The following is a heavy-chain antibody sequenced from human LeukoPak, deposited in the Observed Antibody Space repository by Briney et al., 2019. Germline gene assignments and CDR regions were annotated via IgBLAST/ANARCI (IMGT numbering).Heavy chain of an antibody. Sequence: PSETLSLTCSVSGGSISSYYWSWIRQPPGKGLEWIGYIYSSGSTNYNPSLKSRVTISGDTSKNQFSLRLSSVTAADTAVYYCARDLGIRGSSWYEDYWGQGTLVTVSS. CDR1: GGSISSYY. CDR2: IYSSGST. J-gene: IGHJ4*02. V-gene: IGHV4-59*01. CDR3: ARDLGIRGSSWYEDY. D-gene: IGHD6-13*01.